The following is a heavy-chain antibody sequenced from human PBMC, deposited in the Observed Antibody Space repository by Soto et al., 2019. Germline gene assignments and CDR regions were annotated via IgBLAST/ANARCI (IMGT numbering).Heavy chain of an antibody. D-gene: IGHD6-13*01. CDR2: IKTDGSVT. CDR3: ARDGAAVGIYYDY. Sequence: EGSLRLSCAASGFTFNNYWMHWVRQARGKGLVWVSRIKTDGSVTTYADSVKGRFTISRDNAKNTLYLQMNSLRDEDTAVYFCARDGAAVGIYYDYWGQGTLVTVSS. CDR1: GFTFNNYW. V-gene: IGHV3-74*01. J-gene: IGHJ4*02.